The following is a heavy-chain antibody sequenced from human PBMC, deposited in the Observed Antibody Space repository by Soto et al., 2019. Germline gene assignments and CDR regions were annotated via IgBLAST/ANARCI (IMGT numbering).Heavy chain of an antibody. Sequence: GGSLRLSCAASGFTVSSNYMIWVRQAPGKGLEWVSLIYSGGSTYYADSVKGRFTISRDNSKNTLYLQMNSLRAEDTAVYYCTRDYYYGSGSYYTWGQGTPVTVSS. CDR1: GFTVSSNY. V-gene: IGHV3-53*01. CDR3: TRDYYYGSGSYYT. D-gene: IGHD3-10*01. CDR2: IYSGGST. J-gene: IGHJ5*02.